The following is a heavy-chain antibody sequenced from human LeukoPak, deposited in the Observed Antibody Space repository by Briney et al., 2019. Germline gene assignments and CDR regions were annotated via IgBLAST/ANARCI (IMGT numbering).Heavy chain of an antibody. CDR2: IWYDGSNK. D-gene: IGHD4-17*01. J-gene: IGHJ4*02. Sequence: PGGSLRLSCAASGFTFSSYGMHWVRQAPGKGLEWVAVIWYDGSNKYYADSVKGRFTISRDNAQNSLYLQMNSLRVEDTAVYYCARAKAVRPDFDYWGQGTLVTVSS. V-gene: IGHV3-33*01. CDR1: GFTFSSYG. CDR3: ARAKAVRPDFDY.